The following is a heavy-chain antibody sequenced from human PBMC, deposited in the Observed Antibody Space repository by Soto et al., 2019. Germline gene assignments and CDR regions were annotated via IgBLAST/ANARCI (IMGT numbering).Heavy chain of an antibody. D-gene: IGHD6-19*01. V-gene: IGHV3-48*02. J-gene: IGHJ4*02. CDR3: ARDIDTLVVAGIEDH. CDR2: ISSSSSTI. CDR1: GFTFSSYN. Sequence: EVQLVESGGTLVQPGGSLRLSCAASGFTFSSYNMNWVRQAPGKGLEWVAYISSSSSTIYYADSVKGRFTISRDNAKNSLYLQMNGLRDENTAVYYCARDIDTLVVAGIEDHWGQGTLVTVSS.